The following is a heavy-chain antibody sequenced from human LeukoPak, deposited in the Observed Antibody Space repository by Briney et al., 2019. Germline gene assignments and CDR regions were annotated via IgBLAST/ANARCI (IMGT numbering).Heavy chain of an antibody. CDR2: INYSGNT. Sequence: PSETLSLTCTVSGGSISSSSYYWVWIRQPPGKELEWIGSINYSGNTYYNPSVKSRVTISVDTSKNQFSLKLSSVTAADTAVYYCARVGNYGDYEGSYYYYYYMDVWGKGTTVTVSS. D-gene: IGHD4-17*01. J-gene: IGHJ6*03. CDR3: ARVGNYGDYEGSYYYYYYMDV. V-gene: IGHV4-39*07. CDR1: GGSISSSSYY.